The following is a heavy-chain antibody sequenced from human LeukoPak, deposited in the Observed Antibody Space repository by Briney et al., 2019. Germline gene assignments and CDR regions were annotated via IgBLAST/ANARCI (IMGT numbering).Heavy chain of an antibody. CDR2: IYYSGST. D-gene: IGHD3-22*01. J-gene: IGHJ4*02. V-gene: IGHV4-59*08. CDR1: GSSISSYY. CDR3: ARHPVRGPYYFDS. Sequence: SETLSLTCTVSGSSISSYYWSWIRQPPGKGLEWIGCIYYSGSTNYSPSLKSRVTISLDTSKNQFSLNLSSVTAADTAVYYCARHPVRGPYYFDSWGQGALVTVSS.